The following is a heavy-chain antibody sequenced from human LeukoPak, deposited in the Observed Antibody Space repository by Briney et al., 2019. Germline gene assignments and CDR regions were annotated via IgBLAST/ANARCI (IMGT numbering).Heavy chain of an antibody. CDR3: AREPLFCSSTSCYIYFQH. Sequence: PGRSLRLSCAASGFTFSSYAMHWVRQAPGKGLEWVAVISYDGSNKYYADSVKGRFTISRDNSKNTLYLQMNSLRAEDTAVYYRAREPLFCSSTSCYIYFQHWGQGTLVTVSS. V-gene: IGHV3-30-3*01. CDR1: GFTFSSYA. D-gene: IGHD2-2*02. CDR2: ISYDGSNK. J-gene: IGHJ1*01.